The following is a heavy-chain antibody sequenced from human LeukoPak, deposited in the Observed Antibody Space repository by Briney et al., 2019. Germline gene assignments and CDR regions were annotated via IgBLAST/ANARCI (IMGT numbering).Heavy chain of an antibody. J-gene: IGHJ4*02. Sequence: SVKVSCKASGGTFSSYAISWVRQAPGQGLEWMGGIIPIFGTANYAQKFQGRVTITADESTSTAYMELSSLRSEDTAVNYCARDSPDHGWNDYDYWGQGTLVTVSS. CDR3: ARDSPDHGWNDYDY. D-gene: IGHD1-1*01. CDR1: GGTFSSYA. CDR2: IIPIFGTA. V-gene: IGHV1-69*13.